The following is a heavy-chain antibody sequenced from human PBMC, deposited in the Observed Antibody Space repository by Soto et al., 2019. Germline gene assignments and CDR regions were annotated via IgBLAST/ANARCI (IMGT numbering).Heavy chain of an antibody. CDR2: ISGSDDST. J-gene: IGHJ4*02. D-gene: IGHD6-6*01. CDR1: GFTFSIYA. Sequence: EVQLLESGGGLVQPGESLRLSCAASGFTFSIYAMSWVRQALGKGLEWVSVISGSDDSTYYADSVNGRFTISRDNSKNTLYLQMNSLRAEDTAVYYCAKRSSSSTFDYWGQGTLVTVSS. CDR3: AKRSSSSTFDY. V-gene: IGHV3-23*01.